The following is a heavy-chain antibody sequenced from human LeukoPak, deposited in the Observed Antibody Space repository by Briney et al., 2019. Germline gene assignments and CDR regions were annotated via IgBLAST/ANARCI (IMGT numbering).Heavy chain of an antibody. CDR3: ARLGDCSSTSCYMDV. D-gene: IGHD2-2*01. J-gene: IGHJ6*02. V-gene: IGHV4-39*01. Sequence: SETLSLTCTVSGGSISSYYWGWIRQPPGKGLEWIGSIYYSGSTYYNPSLKSRVTISVDTSKNQFSLKLSSVTAADTAVYYCARLGDCSSTSCYMDVWGQGTTVTVSS. CDR2: IYYSGST. CDR1: GGSISSYY.